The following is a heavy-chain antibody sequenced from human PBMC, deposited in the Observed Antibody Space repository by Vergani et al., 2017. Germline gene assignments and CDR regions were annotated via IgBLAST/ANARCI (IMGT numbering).Heavy chain of an antibody. Sequence: QVQLQESGPGLVKPSETLSLTCTVSGGSITSSSHYLGWIRQPPGKGLEWIGNIYHSGSSYYNPSLKGRVTISVDTSKNQFSLEVTSVTAADTAIYFCTRTGSFILRYFHGALWGQGTLVTVSS. D-gene: IGHD3-9*01. J-gene: IGHJ4*02. CDR2: IYHSGSS. V-gene: IGHV4-39*01. CDR1: GGSITSSSHY. CDR3: TRTGSFILRYFHGAL.